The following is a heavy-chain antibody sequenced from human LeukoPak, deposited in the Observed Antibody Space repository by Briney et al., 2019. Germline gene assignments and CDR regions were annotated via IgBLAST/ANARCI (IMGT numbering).Heavy chain of an antibody. CDR2: IRYDGSNK. V-gene: IGHV3-30*02. Sequence: GGSLRLSCAASGFTFSSYGMHWVRQAPGKGLEWVAFIRYDGSNKYYADSVKGRFTFSRDNSKNTLYLQMNSLRAEDTAVYYCAKDYYDSSGSNWFDPWGQGTLVTVSS. J-gene: IGHJ5*02. CDR1: GFTFSSYG. CDR3: AKDYYDSSGSNWFDP. D-gene: IGHD3-22*01.